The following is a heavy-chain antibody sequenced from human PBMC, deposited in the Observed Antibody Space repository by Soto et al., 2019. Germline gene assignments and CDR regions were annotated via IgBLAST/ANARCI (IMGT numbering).Heavy chain of an antibody. D-gene: IGHD2-21*02. CDR3: AKGPCGGDCSIDY. CDR1: GGTFSSYA. CDR2: IIPIFGTA. Sequence: SVKVSCKASGGTFSSYAISWVRQAPGQGLEWMGEIIPIFGTANYAQKFQGRVTITADESTSTAYMELSSLRSEDTAVYYCAKGPCGGDCSIDYWGQGTLVTVSS. J-gene: IGHJ4*02. V-gene: IGHV1-69*13.